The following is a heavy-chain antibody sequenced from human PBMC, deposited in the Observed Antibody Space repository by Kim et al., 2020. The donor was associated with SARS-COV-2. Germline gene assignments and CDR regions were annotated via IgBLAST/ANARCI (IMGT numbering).Heavy chain of an antibody. J-gene: IGHJ4*02. Sequence: TKYADSVEGRLTISRDTSKNTMYLQMNSLSAEDTAVYYCAKGAGGYYFDYWGQGTLVTVSS. V-gene: IGHV3-23*01. CDR3: AKGAGGYYFDY. CDR2: T. D-gene: IGHD3-16*01.